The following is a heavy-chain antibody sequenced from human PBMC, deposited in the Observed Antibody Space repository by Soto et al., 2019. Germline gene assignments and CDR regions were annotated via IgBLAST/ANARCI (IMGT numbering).Heavy chain of an antibody. V-gene: IGHV1-69*13. D-gene: IGHD1-26*01. CDR1: GGTFSSYA. J-gene: IGHJ4*02. CDR3: ASRGYSGSKHLADY. CDR2: IIPIFGTA. Sequence: GASVKVSCKXSGGTFSSYAISWVRQAPGQGLEWMGGIIPIFGTANYAQKFQGRVTITADESTSTAYMELSSLRSEDTAVYYCASRGYSGSKHLADYWGQGTLVTVSS.